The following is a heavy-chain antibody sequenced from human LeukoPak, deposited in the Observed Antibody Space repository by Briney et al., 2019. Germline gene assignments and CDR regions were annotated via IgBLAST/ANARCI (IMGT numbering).Heavy chain of an antibody. Sequence: ASVKVSCKASGYTFTSYAMNWVRQAPGQGLEWMGWINTNTGNPTYAQGFTGRFVFSLDTSVSTAYLQISSLKAEDTAVYYCARSWYDPRLGAFDIWGQGTMVTVSS. D-gene: IGHD6-13*01. J-gene: IGHJ3*02. CDR3: ARSWYDPRLGAFDI. CDR1: GYTFTSYA. V-gene: IGHV7-4-1*02. CDR2: INTNTGNP.